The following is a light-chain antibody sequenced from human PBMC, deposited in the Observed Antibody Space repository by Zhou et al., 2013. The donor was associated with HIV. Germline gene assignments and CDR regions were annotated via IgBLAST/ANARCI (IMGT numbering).Light chain of an antibody. J-gene: IGKJ3*01. V-gene: IGKV1-39*01. CDR3: QQSYITPFT. CDR1: QSIGRN. Sequence: DIQMTQSPSSVSASVGDRVTITCRASQSIGRNLNWYQQKPGSAPKALIYAASKLRSGVPSRFRGSGSEVDFTLTITSLQPEDFATYYCQQSYITPFTFGPGTRVDVK. CDR2: AAS.